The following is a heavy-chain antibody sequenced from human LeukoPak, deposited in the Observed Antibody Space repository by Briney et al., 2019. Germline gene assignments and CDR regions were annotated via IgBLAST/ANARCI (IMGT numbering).Heavy chain of an antibody. J-gene: IGHJ5*02. CDR2: IWYDGSNK. CDR3: ARDRGGRGSSWYFGWFDP. Sequence: GRSLRLSCAASGFTFSSYGMHWVRQAPGKGLEGVAVIWYDGSNKYYADSVKGRVTISRDNSKNTLYLQMNSLRAEDTAVYYCARDRGGRGSSWYFGWFDPWGQGTLVTVSS. V-gene: IGHV3-33*01. D-gene: IGHD6-13*01. CDR1: GFTFSSYG.